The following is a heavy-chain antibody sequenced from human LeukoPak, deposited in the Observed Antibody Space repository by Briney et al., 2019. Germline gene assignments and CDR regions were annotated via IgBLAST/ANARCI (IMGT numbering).Heavy chain of an antibody. CDR2: IYSGGST. CDR1: GFTVSSKY. Sequence: AGGSLRLSCAASGFTVSSKYMSWVRQAPGKGLEWVSVIYSGGSTYYADSVKGRFTISRDNSKNTLYLQMNSLRAEDPAVYYCARMRWLDYWGQGTLVTVSS. J-gene: IGHJ4*02. CDR3: ARMRWLDY. V-gene: IGHV3-66*02. D-gene: IGHD5-24*01.